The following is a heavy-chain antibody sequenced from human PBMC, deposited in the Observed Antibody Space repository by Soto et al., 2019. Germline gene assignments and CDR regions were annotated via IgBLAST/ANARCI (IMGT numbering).Heavy chain of an antibody. CDR3: AKAYGAGYYYYGMDV. D-gene: IGHD3-10*01. J-gene: IGHJ6*02. CDR1: GFTFSSYA. V-gene: IGHV3-23*01. Sequence: GGSLRLSCASSGFTFSSYAMSWVRQAPGKRLKWVSAISGSGGSTYYADSVKGRYTISRDNSKNTLYLKMNRLRADYTALYYCAKAYGAGYYYYGMDVWGQGTTVTVSS. CDR2: ISGSGGST.